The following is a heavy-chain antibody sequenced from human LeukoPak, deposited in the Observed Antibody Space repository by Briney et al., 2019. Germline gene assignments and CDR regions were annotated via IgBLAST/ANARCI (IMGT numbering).Heavy chain of an antibody. D-gene: IGHD5-12*01. V-gene: IGHV4-59*01. CDR3: ARGGRGGYTFDY. Sequence: SETLSLTCTVSGGSISSYYWSWIRQPPGKGLEWIGYIYYSGSTNYNPSLKSRVTIPVDTSKNQFSLKLSSVAAADTAVYYCARGGRGGYTFDYWGQGTLVTVSS. J-gene: IGHJ4*02. CDR2: IYYSGST. CDR1: GGSISSYY.